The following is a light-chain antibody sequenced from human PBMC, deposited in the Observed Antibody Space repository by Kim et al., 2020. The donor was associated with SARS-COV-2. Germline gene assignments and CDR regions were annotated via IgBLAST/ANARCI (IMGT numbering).Light chain of an antibody. CDR2: EVS. CDR1: SSDVGSYNL. V-gene: IGLV2-23*02. Sequence: QSALTQPASVSGSPGQSITISCTGTSSDVGSYNLVSWYQQHPGKAPKIMIYEVSKRPSGVSNRFSGSKSGNTASLTISGLQAEDEADYYCCSYAGSSTPVVFGGGTQLTVL. CDR3: CSYAGSSTPVV. J-gene: IGLJ2*01.